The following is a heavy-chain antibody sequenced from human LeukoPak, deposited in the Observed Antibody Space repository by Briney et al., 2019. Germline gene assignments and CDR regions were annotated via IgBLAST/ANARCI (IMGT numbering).Heavy chain of an antibody. CDR1: GFTFDDYA. D-gene: IGHD1-26*01. J-gene: IGHJ4*02. CDR2: ISWNSGSI. V-gene: IGHV3-9*01. CDR3: AKERSGTYDY. Sequence: PGGSLRLSCATSGFTFDDYAMRWVRQTPGKGLEWVSGISWNSGSIGYADSVKGRFTISRDNAKNSLYLQMNSLRAEDTALYYCAKERSGTYDYWGQGTLVTVSS.